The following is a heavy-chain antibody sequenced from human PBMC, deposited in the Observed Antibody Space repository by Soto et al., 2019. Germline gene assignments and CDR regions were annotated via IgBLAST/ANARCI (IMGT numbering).Heavy chain of an antibody. V-gene: IGHV3-7*01. J-gene: IGHJ6*02. CDR2: IKGDGSEK. CDR3: GRDEVRNGVGV. Sequence: QSGGSLRLSCEASGFTFSDFWMSWVRQAPGKGLEWVANIKGDGSEKRYVDSVRGRFTISRDNAKNSVYLQMNSLRADDTALYYCGRDEVRNGVGVWGQGIKVTVSS. CDR1: GFTFSDFW.